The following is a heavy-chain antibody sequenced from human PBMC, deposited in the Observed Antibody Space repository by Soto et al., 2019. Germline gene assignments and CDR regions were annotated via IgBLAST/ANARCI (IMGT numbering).Heavy chain of an antibody. CDR2: IYYSGST. CDR3: ARDRYSSSWYSD. Sequence: SETLSLTCTVSGGSISSYYWSWIRQPPGKGLEWIGYIYYSGSTNYNPSLKSRVTISVDTSKNQFSLKLSSVTAADTAVYYCARDRYSSSWYSDWGQGTLVTVSS. D-gene: IGHD6-13*01. V-gene: IGHV4-59*01. J-gene: IGHJ4*02. CDR1: GGSISSYY.